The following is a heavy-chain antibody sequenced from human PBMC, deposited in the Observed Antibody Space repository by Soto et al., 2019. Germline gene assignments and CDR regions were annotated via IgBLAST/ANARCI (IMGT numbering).Heavy chain of an antibody. Sequence: PAETLTLTCAVSGVSISNDYYWGWLRQPPGKGLEWIGTIFQSVNTYYNPSLKSRVTISVDKSKNHFSLNLSSVTAADTAVYYCAREDFGGRGNYYGSHHDYWAQGPLVTVSS. CDR2: IFQSVNT. J-gene: IGHJ1*01. V-gene: IGHV4-38-2*02. CDR1: GVSISNDYY. CDR3: AREDFGGRGNYYGSHHDY. D-gene: IGHD1-26*01.